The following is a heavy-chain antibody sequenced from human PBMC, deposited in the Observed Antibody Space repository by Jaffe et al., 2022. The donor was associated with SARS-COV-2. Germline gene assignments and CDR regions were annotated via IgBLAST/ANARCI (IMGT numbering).Heavy chain of an antibody. CDR2: IRSKDHGGTA. CDR1: GFTFGDYA. Sequence: EVQLVESGGGLVQPGRSLRLSCTASGFTFGDYAMSWFRQAPGKGLEWVGFIRSKDHGGTAEYAASVKGRFTISRDDSKSIAYLEMNSLKTEDTALYYCSRGGHWDSGGYYESFQHWGRGTLVTVSS. D-gene: IGHD3-22*01. J-gene: IGHJ1*01. CDR3: SRGGHWDSGGYYESFQH. V-gene: IGHV3-49*03.